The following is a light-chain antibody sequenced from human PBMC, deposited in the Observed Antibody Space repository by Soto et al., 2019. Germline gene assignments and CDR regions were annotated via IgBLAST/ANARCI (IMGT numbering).Light chain of an antibody. CDR1: QSIDKW. J-gene: IGKJ1*01. Sequence: DIQMTQSPSTLSASVGDRVTITCRASQSIDKWLAWYQQKPGKAPKLLIYKASILQRGVPSRFSGSGSGTEFTLTISSLQPDDVGSYFCQQYNRFSWTFGQGTKVEIK. CDR2: KAS. CDR3: QQYNRFSWT. V-gene: IGKV1-5*03.